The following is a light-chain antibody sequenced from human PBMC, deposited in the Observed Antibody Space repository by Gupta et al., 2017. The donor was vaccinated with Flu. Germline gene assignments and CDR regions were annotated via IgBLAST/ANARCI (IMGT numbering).Light chain of an antibody. CDR3: QAWDSSTYYV. V-gene: IGLV3-1*01. Sequence: SYDLTKPPSVSVSPRQTASITCSGDNLGDKYVCWYQQKPGQSPVLVIYQDNKRPSGIPERFSGSNSGNTATLTISGTQAMDDADYYCQAWDSSTYYVFGTGTKVTVL. J-gene: IGLJ1*01. CDR1: NLGDKY. CDR2: QDN.